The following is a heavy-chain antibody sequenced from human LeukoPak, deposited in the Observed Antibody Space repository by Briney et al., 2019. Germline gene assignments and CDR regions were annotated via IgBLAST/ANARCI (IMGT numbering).Heavy chain of an antibody. CDR1: GGTFSSYT. CDR3: ARTPGVSVVVPAAKYYMDV. D-gene: IGHD2-2*01. V-gene: IGHV1-69*02. CDR2: IIPILGIA. J-gene: IGHJ6*03. Sequence: SVKVSCKASGGTFSSYTISRVRQAPGQGLEWMGRIIPILGIANYAQKFQGRVTITADKSTSTAYMELSSLRSEDTAVYYCARTPGVSVVVPAAKYYMDVWGKGTTVTVSS.